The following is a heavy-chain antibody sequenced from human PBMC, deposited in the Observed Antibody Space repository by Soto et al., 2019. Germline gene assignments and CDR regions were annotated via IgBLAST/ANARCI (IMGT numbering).Heavy chain of an antibody. V-gene: IGHV1-69*08. CDR1: GVTFTSYS. CDR3: ARGYLAASGRDWFDP. Sequence: QVQLVHSGAEVKKPGSSVKVSCKASGVTFTSYSFNWVRQAPGQGLEWMGRIIPIRRTADYAPKFQGVVTITADKSTSTTYMYQSSLRSGDTAVYYCARGYLAASGRDWFDPWGPGTLVTVSS. CDR2: IIPIRRTA. D-gene: IGHD6-13*01. J-gene: IGHJ5*02.